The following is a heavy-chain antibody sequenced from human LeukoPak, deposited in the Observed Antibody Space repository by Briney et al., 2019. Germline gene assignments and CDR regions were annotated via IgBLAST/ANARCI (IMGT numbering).Heavy chain of an antibody. Sequence: GGSLRLSCAASGFTFSSYAMSWVRQAPGKGLEWVSAISGSGGSTYYADSVKGRFTISRDKSKSTLYLQMNSLRAEDTAVYYCAKEISVAGSYYFDYWGQGTLVTVSS. V-gene: IGHV3-23*01. CDR1: GFTFSSYA. CDR3: AKEISVAGSYYFDY. CDR2: ISGSGGST. D-gene: IGHD6-19*01. J-gene: IGHJ4*02.